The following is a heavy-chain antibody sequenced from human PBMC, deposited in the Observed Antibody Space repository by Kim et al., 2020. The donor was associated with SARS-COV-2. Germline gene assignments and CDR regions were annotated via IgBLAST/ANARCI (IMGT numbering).Heavy chain of an antibody. CDR2: IKSKTDGGTT. CDR3: TTKISSSGFSRSYYYYYGMDV. CDR1: GFTFSNAW. D-gene: IGHD6-19*01. V-gene: IGHV3-15*01. J-gene: IGHJ6*02. Sequence: GGSLRLSCAASGFTFSNAWMSWVRQAPGKGLEWVGRIKSKTDGGTTDYAAPVKGRFTISRDDSKNTLYLQMNSLKTEDTAVYYCTTKISSSGFSRSYYYYYGMDVWGQGTPVTVSS.